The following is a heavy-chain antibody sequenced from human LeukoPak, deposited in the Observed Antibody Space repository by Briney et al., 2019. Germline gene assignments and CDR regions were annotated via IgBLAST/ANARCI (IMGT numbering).Heavy chain of an antibody. J-gene: IGHJ6*03. D-gene: IGHD3-3*01. CDR1: GYTFTGYY. CDR2: INPNSGGT. V-gene: IGHV1-2*02. Sequence: ASVKVSCKASGYTFTGYYMHWVRQAPGQGLEWMGWINPNSGGTNYAQKFQGRVTMTRDTSISTAYMELSRLRSDDTAVYYCARGLDYDFWSGQPYYYMDVWGKGTTVTVSS. CDR3: ARGLDYDFWSGQPYYYMDV.